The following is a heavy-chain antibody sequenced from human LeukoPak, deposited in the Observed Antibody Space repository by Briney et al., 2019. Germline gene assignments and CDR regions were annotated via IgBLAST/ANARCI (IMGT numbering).Heavy chain of an antibody. CDR3: AKGRTGYIPDS. D-gene: IGHD6-13*01. CDR2: ISGNGGTT. V-gene: IGHV3-23*01. CDR1: GFTFSGYT. Sequence: GGSLRLSCAASGFTFSGYTMTWVRQAPGKGLEWVSVISGNGGTTYYAESVKGRFTISRDNSKNTLYLQMNSLRVEDTAVYFCAKGRTGYIPDSWGQGTLVTVSS. J-gene: IGHJ4*02.